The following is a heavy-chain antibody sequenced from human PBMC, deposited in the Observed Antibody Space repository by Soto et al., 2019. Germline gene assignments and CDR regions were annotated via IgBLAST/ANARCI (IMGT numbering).Heavy chain of an antibody. Sequence: SVKVSCKASGGTFSSYAISWVRQAPGQGLEWMGGIIPIFGTANYAQKFQGRVTITADESTSTAYMKLSSLRSEDTAVYYCARALSGTVTTDVENYYYGMDVWGQGTTVTVSS. D-gene: IGHD4-17*01. CDR1: GGTFSSYA. J-gene: IGHJ6*02. V-gene: IGHV1-69*13. CDR3: ARALSGTVTTDVENYYYGMDV. CDR2: IIPIFGTA.